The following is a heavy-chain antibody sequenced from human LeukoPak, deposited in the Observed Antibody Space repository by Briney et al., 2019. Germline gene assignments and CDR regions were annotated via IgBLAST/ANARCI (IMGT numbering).Heavy chain of an antibody. CDR2: FDAEEGET. V-gene: IGHV1-24*01. CDR3: ATGLGVVNTYGSGSLDY. D-gene: IGHD3-10*01. J-gene: IGHJ4*02. Sequence: ASVKVSCKVSGYTLSKLSMHWVRQAPGKGLEWMGGFDAEEGETIYAQKFQGRVTMTEDTSTDTAYMELSSLRSEDTAVYYCATGLGVVNTYGSGSLDYWGQGTLVTVSS. CDR1: GYTLSKLS.